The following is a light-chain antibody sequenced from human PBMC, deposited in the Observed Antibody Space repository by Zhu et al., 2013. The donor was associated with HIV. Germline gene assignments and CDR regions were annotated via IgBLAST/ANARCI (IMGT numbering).Light chain of an antibody. CDR3: QQYNNWPVWT. CDR2: GAS. CDR1: QSVSSN. J-gene: IGKJ1*01. V-gene: IGKV3-15*01. Sequence: EIVMTQSPATLSVSPGERVTLSCRASQSVSSNLAWYQQKPGQAPRLLIYGASTRAAGIPARFSGTGSGTEFTLTISSLQSEDFAVYYCQQYNNWPVWTFGQGTTVEMK.